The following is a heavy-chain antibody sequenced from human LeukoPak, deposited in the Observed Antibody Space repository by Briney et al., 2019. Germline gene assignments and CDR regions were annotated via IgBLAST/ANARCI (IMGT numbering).Heavy chain of an antibody. CDR1: GGAFSSYA. CDR2: IIPIFGTA. CDR3: ARDYYDSSGPDNWYFDL. J-gene: IGHJ2*01. Sequence: ASVKVSCKASGGAFSSYAISWVRQAPGQGLEWMGGIIPIFGTANYAQKFQGRVTITADESTSTAYMELSSLRSEDTAVYYCARDYYDSSGPDNWYFDLWGRGTLVTVSS. V-gene: IGHV1-69*01. D-gene: IGHD3-22*01.